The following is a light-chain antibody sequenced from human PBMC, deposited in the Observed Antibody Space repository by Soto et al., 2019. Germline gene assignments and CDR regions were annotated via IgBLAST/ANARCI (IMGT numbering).Light chain of an antibody. J-gene: IGLJ2*01. V-gene: IGLV1-44*01. CDR1: SSNIGRNT. CDR3: AAWEHSLHAV. Sequence: QSVLTQPPSASGTPGQRVTISCSGDSSNIGRNTVNWYQHLPGTAPKLLIYNNNQRPSGIPDRFSGSKSGTSASLASSGLQSEDEADYYCAAWEHSLHAVFGGGTKLTVL. CDR2: NNN.